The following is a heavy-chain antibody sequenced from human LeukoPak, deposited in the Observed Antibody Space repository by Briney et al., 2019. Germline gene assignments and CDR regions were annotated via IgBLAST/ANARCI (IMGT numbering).Heavy chain of an antibody. J-gene: IGHJ4*02. CDR2: INHSGST. CDR1: GGSFSGYY. Sequence: SETLSLTCAVYGGSFSGYYWSWIRQPPGKGLEWIGEINHSGSTNYSPSLKSRVTISVDTSKNQFSLKLSSVTAADTAVYYCARGPTLLGYSYDLDYWGQGTLVTVSS. CDR3: ARGPTLLGYSYDLDY. V-gene: IGHV4-34*01. D-gene: IGHD5-18*01.